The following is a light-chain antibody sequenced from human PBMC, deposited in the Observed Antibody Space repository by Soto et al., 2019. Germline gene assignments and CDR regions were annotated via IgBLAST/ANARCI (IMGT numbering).Light chain of an antibody. J-gene: IGLJ1*01. CDR2: GNN. CDR1: SSNIGAGYD. Sequence: VLTQPPSVSGAPGQRVTISCTGSSSNIGAGYDVHWYQRLPGTAPKVLIYGNNNRPSGVPDRFSGSKSGTSASLAITGLQAEDEADYYCQSYDSSLSGSYVFGTGTKVTVL. CDR3: QSYDSSLSGSYV. V-gene: IGLV1-40*01.